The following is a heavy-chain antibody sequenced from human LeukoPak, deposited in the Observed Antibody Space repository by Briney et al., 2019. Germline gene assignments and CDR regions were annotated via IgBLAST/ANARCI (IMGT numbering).Heavy chain of an antibody. Sequence: GGSLRLSCAASGFTFSTYAMHWVRQAPGKGLEWVAVISYDGIKKYHADSVKGRFSISRDNSKNTLYLQMNSLRAEDTAVYYCARAFGSGWFDYWGQGTLVTVSS. D-gene: IGHD6-19*01. CDR1: GFTFSTYA. V-gene: IGHV3-30-3*01. J-gene: IGHJ4*02. CDR3: ARAFGSGWFDY. CDR2: ISYDGIKK.